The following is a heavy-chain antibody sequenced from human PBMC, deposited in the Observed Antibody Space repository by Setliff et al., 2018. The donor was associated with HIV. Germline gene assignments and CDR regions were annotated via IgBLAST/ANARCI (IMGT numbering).Heavy chain of an antibody. V-gene: IGHV3-21*04. D-gene: IGHD3-3*01. J-gene: IGHJ6*03. CDR3: AKGSGKITIYYYYMDV. Sequence: PGGSLRLSCAASGFTFSSYTMHWVRQAPGKGLEWVASISGGGKSIYYADSVKGRFTISKNSLYLQMNSLRADDTAVYYCAKGSGKITIYYYYMDVWGKGTTVTVSS. CDR2: ISGGGKSI. CDR1: GFTFSSYT.